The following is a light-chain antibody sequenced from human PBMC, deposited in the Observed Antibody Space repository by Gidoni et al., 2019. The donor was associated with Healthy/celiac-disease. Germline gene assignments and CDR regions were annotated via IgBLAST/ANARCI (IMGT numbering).Light chain of an antibody. V-gene: IGKV3-20*01. J-gene: IGKJ1*01. CDR3: QQYGSSPKT. Sequence: EIALTQSPGPLSLSPGETATRSFRASQSSSSSYLAWYQQKPGQAPRLLIYGASSRATGIPDRFSGSGSGTDFTLTISRLEPEDFAVYYCQQYGSSPKTFGQGTKVEIK. CDR2: GAS. CDR1: QSSSSSY.